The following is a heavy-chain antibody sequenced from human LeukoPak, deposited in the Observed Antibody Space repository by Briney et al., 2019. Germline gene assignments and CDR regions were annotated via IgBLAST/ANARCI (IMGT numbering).Heavy chain of an antibody. V-gene: IGHV4-39*07. D-gene: IGHD1-1*01. J-gene: IGHJ6*03. Sequence: PSETLSLTCTVSGDSISSTNYYWGWIRQPPGKGLEWIGSIYYSGSTYYNPSLKSRVTISVDTSKNQFSLKLSSVTAADTAVYYCARSGYVHYMDVWGKGTTVTVSS. CDR3: ARSGYVHYMDV. CDR1: GDSISSTNYY. CDR2: IYYSGST.